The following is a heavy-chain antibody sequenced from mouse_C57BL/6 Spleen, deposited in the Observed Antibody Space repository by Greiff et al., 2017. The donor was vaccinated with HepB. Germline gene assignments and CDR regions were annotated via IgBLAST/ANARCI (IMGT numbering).Heavy chain of an antibody. CDR1: GYTFTSYW. D-gene: IGHD1-1*01. CDR3: ARFTTIYYYAMDY. Sequence: QVQLQQPGTELVKPGASVKLSCKASGYTFTSYWIHWVKQRPGQGLEWIGNINPSNGGTNYNEKFKSKATLTVDKSSSTAYMQLSSLTSEDSAVYYCARFTTIYYYAMDYWGQGTSVTVSS. V-gene: IGHV1-53*01. J-gene: IGHJ4*01. CDR2: INPSNGGT.